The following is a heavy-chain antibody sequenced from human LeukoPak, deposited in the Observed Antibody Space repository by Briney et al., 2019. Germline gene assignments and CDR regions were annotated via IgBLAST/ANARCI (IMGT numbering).Heavy chain of an antibody. J-gene: IGHJ5*02. D-gene: IGHD3-3*01. CDR1: GGSFSGYY. CDR3: ARNEGHYDFWSGYGSNWFDP. Sequence: SETLSLTCAVYGGSFSGYYWSWIRQPPGKGLEWIGYIYYSGSTNYNPSLKSRVTISVDTSKNQFSLKLSSVTAADTAVYYCARNEGHYDFWSGYGSNWFDPWGQGTLVTVSS. V-gene: IGHV4-59*01. CDR2: IYYSGST.